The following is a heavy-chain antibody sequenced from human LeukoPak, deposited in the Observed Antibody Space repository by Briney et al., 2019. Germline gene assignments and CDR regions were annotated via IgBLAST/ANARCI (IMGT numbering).Heavy chain of an antibody. V-gene: IGHV4-4*07. CDR2: IYHSGRT. Sequence: ETLSPTCTVSGGSISSYYWSWIRQPAGKGLEWIGRIYHSGRTNYNPSLKSRVTMSVDTSKNQFSLKLSSVTAADTAVYYCARARNYYDSSGYYRFDPWGQGRLDTVSS. D-gene: IGHD3-22*01. J-gene: IGHJ5*02. CDR1: GGSISSYY. CDR3: ARARNYYDSSGYYRFDP.